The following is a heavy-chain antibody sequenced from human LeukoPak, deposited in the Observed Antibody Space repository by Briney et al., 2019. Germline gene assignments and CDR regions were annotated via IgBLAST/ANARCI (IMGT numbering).Heavy chain of an antibody. D-gene: IGHD2-21*02. J-gene: IGHJ4*02. V-gene: IGHV1-46*01. CDR2: INPSGGST. CDR1: GYTFTSYY. CDR3: ARGTGDPPDF. Sequence: ASVKVSCKASGYTFTSYYIHWVRQASGQGLEWMGIINPSGGSTSYAQKFQGRVTMTRDTSTSTIYMELSSLRSEDTAVYYCARGTGDPPDFWGQGTLVTVSS.